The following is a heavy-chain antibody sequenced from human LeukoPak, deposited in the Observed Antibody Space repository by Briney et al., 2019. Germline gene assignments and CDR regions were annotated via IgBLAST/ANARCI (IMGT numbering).Heavy chain of an antibody. CDR3: VKGRYSSGWPRFPLGH. CDR2: ISSNGGST. CDR1: GFTFSSYA. D-gene: IGHD6-19*01. Sequence: GGSLRLSCSASGFTFSSYAMHWVRQAPGKGLEYVSAISSNGGSTYYADSVKGRFTISRDNSKNTLYLQMSSLRAEDTAVYYCVKGRYSSGWPRFPLGHWGQGTLVTLSS. V-gene: IGHV3-64D*09. J-gene: IGHJ4*02.